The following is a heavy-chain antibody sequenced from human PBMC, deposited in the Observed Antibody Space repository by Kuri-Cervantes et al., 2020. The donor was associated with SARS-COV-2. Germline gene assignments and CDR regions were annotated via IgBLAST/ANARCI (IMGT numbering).Heavy chain of an antibody. CDR3: ARGDGSGSYFDY. CDR1: GYTLTELS. D-gene: IGHD3-10*01. J-gene: IGHJ4*02. V-gene: IGHV1-24*01. Sequence: ASVKVSCKVSGYTLTELSMHWVRQAPGKGLEWMGGFDPEDGETIYAQKFQGRVTMTEDTSTDTAYMELSSLRSEDTAVYYCARGDGSGSYFDYWGQGTLVTVSS. CDR2: FDPEDGET.